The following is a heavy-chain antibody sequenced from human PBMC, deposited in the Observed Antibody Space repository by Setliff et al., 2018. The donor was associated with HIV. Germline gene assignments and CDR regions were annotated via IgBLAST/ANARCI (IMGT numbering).Heavy chain of an antibody. CDR2: INPSGDTT. CDR1: GNTFSSHY. D-gene: IGHD6-13*01. CDR3: AREDSSWYGSLDY. J-gene: IGHJ4*02. V-gene: IGHV1-46*04. Sequence: PSVKVSCKASGNTFSSHYMHWVRQAPGKGLEWMGLINPSGDTTHYADFVKGRFTISRDNSKNTVYLQMNSLRAEDMAVYYCAREDSSWYGSLDYWGQGTLVTVSS.